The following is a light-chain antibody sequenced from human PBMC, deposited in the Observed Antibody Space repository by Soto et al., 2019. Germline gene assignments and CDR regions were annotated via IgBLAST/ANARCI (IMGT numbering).Light chain of an antibody. CDR1: SSDVGGYNF. CDR2: EVT. Sequence: QSALTQPASVFGSPGQSITISCTGTSSDVGGYNFVSWYQQLPGKAPKLMIYEVTSRPSGVSNRFSGSKSGNTASLTNSGLQPEDEADYYCSSYTTSSTVVFGTGTKLTVL. J-gene: IGLJ1*01. CDR3: SSYTTSSTVV. V-gene: IGLV2-14*03.